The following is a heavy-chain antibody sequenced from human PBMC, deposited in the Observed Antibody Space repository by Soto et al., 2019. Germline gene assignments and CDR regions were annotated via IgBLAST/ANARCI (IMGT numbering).Heavy chain of an antibody. CDR2: IIPIFGTA. V-gene: IGHV1-69*01. J-gene: IGHJ5*02. CDR1: GGTFSSYA. CDR3: ARGRDYYGSGSYSNWFDP. Sequence: QVQLVQSGAEVKKPGSSVKVSCKASGGTFSSYAISWVRQAPGQGLEWMGGIIPIFGTANYAQKVQGRVTITADESTSTAYMELSSLRSEDTAVYYCARGRDYYGSGSYSNWFDPWGQGTLVTVSS. D-gene: IGHD3-10*01.